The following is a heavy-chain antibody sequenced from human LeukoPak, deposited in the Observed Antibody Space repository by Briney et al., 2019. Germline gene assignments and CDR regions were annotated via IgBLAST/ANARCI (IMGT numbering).Heavy chain of an antibody. CDR1: GFTFSSYW. J-gene: IGHJ4*02. CDR3: ARGDYYDSSGTYYFDY. CDR2: INSDGSST. D-gene: IGHD3-22*01. V-gene: IGHV3-74*01. Sequence: GGSLRLSCAASGFTFSSYWMHWVRQAPGKGLWWVSRINSDGSSTSYADSVKGRFTISRDNAKNTLYLQMNSLRAEDTAVYYCARGDYYDSSGTYYFDYWGQGTLVTVSS.